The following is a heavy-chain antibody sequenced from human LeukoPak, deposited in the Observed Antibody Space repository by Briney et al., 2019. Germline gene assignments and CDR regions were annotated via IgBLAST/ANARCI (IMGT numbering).Heavy chain of an antibody. D-gene: IGHD2-15*01. V-gene: IGHV3-7*05. CDR1: GFIFSSYW. J-gene: IGHJ5*02. CDR2: INQAGSEK. CDR3: ARVVVGVTNRFDP. Sequence: GGSLRLSCAGSGFIFSSYWMTWVRQAPGKGLEWVANINQAGSEKYYVDSVKGRFTISRDNAKNSLFLQMNSLRAEDTAVYFCARVVVGVTNRFDPWGQGTLVIVSS.